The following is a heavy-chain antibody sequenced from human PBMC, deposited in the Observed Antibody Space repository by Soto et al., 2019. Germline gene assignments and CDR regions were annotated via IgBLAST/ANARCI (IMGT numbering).Heavy chain of an antibody. D-gene: IGHD3-3*01. Sequence: SETLSLTLTVSGGSLNTYFWSRIRQAPGKGLEWIGHIYYTGKTKYNPSLKSRVTVSLDTPKNEFYLDLTSVTAADTAVYYCARAPYYDMWRGYNENWLDPWGQGTLVTVSS. CDR3: ARAPYYDMWRGYNENWLDP. V-gene: IGHV4-59*01. CDR2: IYYTGKT. J-gene: IGHJ5*02. CDR1: GGSLNTYF.